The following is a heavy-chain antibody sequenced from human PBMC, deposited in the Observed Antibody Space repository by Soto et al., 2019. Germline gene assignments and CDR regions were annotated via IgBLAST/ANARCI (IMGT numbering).Heavy chain of an antibody. D-gene: IGHD6-19*01. CDR1: GFSLSTSAVG. CDR3: AHGSGWLSEQ. Sequence: QITLKESGPTLVRPTQTLTLICTFSGFSLSTSAVGVNWIRQPPGKPLEWLALIYWDDTKHYSSSLRNRLTITKDTSKILVVLTMTNMDPVDIATYYCAHGSGWLSEQWGQGTLVTVSS. CDR2: IYWDDTK. V-gene: IGHV2-5*02. J-gene: IGHJ4*02.